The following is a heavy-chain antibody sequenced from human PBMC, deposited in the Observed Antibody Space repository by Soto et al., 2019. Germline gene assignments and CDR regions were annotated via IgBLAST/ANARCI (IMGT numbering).Heavy chain of an antibody. CDR3: AKGGAARPNEEEGGP. J-gene: IGHJ5*02. V-gene: IGHV3-9*01. D-gene: IGHD6-6*01. CDR2: ISWNSGSI. Sequence: PGGSLRLSCAASGFTFDDYAMHWVRQAPGKGLEWVSGISWNSGSIGYADSVKGRFTISRDNAKNSLYLQMNSLRAEDTALYYCAKGGAARPNEEEGGPWGQGTLVTVSS. CDR1: GFTFDDYA.